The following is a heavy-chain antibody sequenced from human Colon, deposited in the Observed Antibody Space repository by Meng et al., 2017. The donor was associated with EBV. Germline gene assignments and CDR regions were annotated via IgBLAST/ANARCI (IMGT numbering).Heavy chain of an antibody. D-gene: IGHD6-19*01. Sequence: QVQVLEWGAGLLNPPGTLSLTCSVSGGSLSGYDWNWIRQPPGKGLEWIGEINHSGNTNYNPYLKSRVTTSIGTSKNQFSLKLCSVTDADTAVYFCARGEPVPGHFLKSWGQGTLVTVSS. CDR3: ARGEPVPGHFLKS. J-gene: IGHJ5*02. CDR2: INHSGNT. CDR1: GGSLSGYD. V-gene: IGHV4-34*01.